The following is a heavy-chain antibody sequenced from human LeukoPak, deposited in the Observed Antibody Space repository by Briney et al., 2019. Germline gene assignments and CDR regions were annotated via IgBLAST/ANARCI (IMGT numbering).Heavy chain of an antibody. D-gene: IGHD5-24*01. CDR3: ARDEDGYNH. V-gene: IGHV3-21*01. Sequence: GGSLRLSCAASGFTFGNAWMSWVRQAPGKGLEWVSSISSSSSYIYYADSVKGRFTISRDNAKNSLYLQMNSLRAEDTAVYYCARDEDGYNHWGQGTLVTVSS. CDR1: GFTFGNAW. CDR2: ISSSSSYI. J-gene: IGHJ4*02.